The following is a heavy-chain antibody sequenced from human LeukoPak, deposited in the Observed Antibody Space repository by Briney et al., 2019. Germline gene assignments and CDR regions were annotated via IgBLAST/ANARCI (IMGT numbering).Heavy chain of an antibody. CDR1: GGTFSSYA. Sequence: SVKVSCKASGGTFSSYAISWVRRAPGQGLEWMGRIIPIFGTANYAQKFQGRVTITTDESTSTAYMELSSLRSEDTAVYYCARDRDFWSGYLFDYWGQGTLVTVSS. CDR2: IIPIFGTA. D-gene: IGHD3-3*01. V-gene: IGHV1-69*05. CDR3: ARDRDFWSGYLFDY. J-gene: IGHJ4*02.